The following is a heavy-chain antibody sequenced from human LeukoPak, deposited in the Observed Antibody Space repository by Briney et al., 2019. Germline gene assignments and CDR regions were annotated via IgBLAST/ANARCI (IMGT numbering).Heavy chain of an antibody. CDR3: AREKNDFWSGYRSTSTPFDP. J-gene: IGHJ5*02. CDR1: RGSISSGRYY. D-gene: IGHD3-3*01. CDR2: IYTRGST. V-gene: IGHV4-61*02. Sequence: SQALSVTCIHSRGSISSGRYYWSWIRHPAGKGLECIARIYTRGSTKYKPSLQSRVTISVDTSKNQFSLKLGSVPAADTAVYYCAREKNDFWSGYRSTSTPFDPWGQGGLVAVSS.